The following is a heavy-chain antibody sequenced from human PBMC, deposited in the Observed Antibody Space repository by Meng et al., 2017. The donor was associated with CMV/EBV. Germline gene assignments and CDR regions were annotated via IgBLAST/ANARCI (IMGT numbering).Heavy chain of an antibody. CDR1: GGTFSSNT. CDR3: ARGASGSYYLDY. D-gene: IGHD1-26*01. J-gene: IGHJ4*02. CDR2: TIPILGIA. V-gene: IGHV1-69*02. Sequence: SVKVSCKASGGTFSSNTITWVRQAPGQGLEWMGRTIPILGIADYAQKFQGRLTITADKSTRTAFMELSSLRSEDTAVYYCARGASGSYYLDYWGQGTLVTVSS.